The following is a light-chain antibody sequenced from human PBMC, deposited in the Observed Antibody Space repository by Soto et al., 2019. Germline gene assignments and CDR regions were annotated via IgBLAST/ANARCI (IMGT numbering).Light chain of an antibody. Sequence: QSVLTQPASVSGSPGQSITISCTGTSSDVGGYNYVSWYQQYPGKAPKLMIYDVSNRPSGVSNRFSGSKSGNTASLTISGLQPEDEADYYCSSYTTSSSPVFGGGTQLTVL. CDR3: SSYTTSSSPV. J-gene: IGLJ3*02. V-gene: IGLV2-14*03. CDR1: SSDVGGYNY. CDR2: DVS.